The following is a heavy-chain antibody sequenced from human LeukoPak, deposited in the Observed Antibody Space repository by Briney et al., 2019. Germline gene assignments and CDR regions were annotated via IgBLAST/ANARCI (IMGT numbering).Heavy chain of an antibody. CDR2: IYYSGST. CDR3: ARVQSRLSWFDP. Sequence: SETLSLTCTVSGNSISSGYYWGWIRQPPGKGLEWIGSIYYSGSTHYNPSLRSRVTISVDTSKNQFSLRLGSVTAADTAVYYCARVQSRLSWFDPWGQGTLVTVSS. CDR1: GNSISSGYY. V-gene: IGHV4-38-2*02. J-gene: IGHJ5*02.